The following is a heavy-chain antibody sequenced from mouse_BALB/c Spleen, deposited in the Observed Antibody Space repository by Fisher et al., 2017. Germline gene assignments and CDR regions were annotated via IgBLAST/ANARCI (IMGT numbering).Heavy chain of an antibody. J-gene: IGHJ4*01. CDR3: ARDRDYDYDYYAMDY. Sequence: RFTISRDNAKNTLYLQMSSLKSEDTAMYYCARDRDYDYDYYAMDYWGQGTSVTVSS. V-gene: IGHV5-4*02. D-gene: IGHD2-4*01.